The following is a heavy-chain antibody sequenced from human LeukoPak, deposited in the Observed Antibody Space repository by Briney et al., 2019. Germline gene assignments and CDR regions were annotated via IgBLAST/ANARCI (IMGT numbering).Heavy chain of an antibody. CDR1: GFTFSSSA. CDR3: AKDRKLFRFGEFFDY. J-gene: IGHJ4*02. Sequence: GGSLRLSCAASGFTFSSSAMSWVRQAPGKGLEWVSNISGSGSGGSTYYVVSVKGRFTISRDNSKNTLYLQMNSLRAEDTAVYYCAKDRKLFRFGEFFDYWGQGTLVTVSS. D-gene: IGHD3-10*01. CDR2: ISGSGSGGST. V-gene: IGHV3-23*01.